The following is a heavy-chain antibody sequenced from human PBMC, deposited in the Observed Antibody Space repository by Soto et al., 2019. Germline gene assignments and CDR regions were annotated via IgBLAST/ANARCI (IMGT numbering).Heavy chain of an antibody. V-gene: IGHV3-7*01. J-gene: IGHJ6*03. CDR2: IKQDGSEK. D-gene: IGHD3-3*01. CDR3: ARVPDYDFWSGPHMDV. CDR1: GFTFSSYW. Sequence: GGSLRLSCAASGFTFSSYWMSWVRQAPGKGLEWVANIKQDGSEKYYVDSVKGRFTISRDNAKNSLYLQMNSLRAEDTAVYYCARVPDYDFWSGPHMDVWGKGTTGTVS.